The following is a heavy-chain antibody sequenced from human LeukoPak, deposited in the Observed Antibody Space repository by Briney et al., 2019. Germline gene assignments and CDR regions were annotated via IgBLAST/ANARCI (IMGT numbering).Heavy chain of an antibody. CDR2: IISDGSSV. CDR3: AKAGTGGGNSGFRFDP. CDR1: GFTFSDYW. V-gene: IGHV3-74*01. Sequence: GGSLRLSCIASGFTFSDYWMHWVRQAPGKGPVWVSRIISDGSSVSYVDSVKGRFIMSRDNAKNTLYLQMNSLRVEDTAVYYCAKAGTGGGNSGFRFDPWGQGTLVTVSS. J-gene: IGHJ5*02. D-gene: IGHD4-23*01.